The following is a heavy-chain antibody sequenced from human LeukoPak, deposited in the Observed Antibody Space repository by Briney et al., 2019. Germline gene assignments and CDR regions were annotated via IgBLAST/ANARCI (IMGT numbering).Heavy chain of an antibody. J-gene: IGHJ4*02. V-gene: IGHV4-4*07. CDR2: IYTSGST. D-gene: IGHD4-11*01. CDR1: RGSFSSYY. CDR3: ARAQGVTSWFDY. Sequence: PSETLSLTCTVSRGSFSSYYWSWIRQPAGKGLEWIGRIYTSGSTNYNPSLKSRVTISLDTSKNQFSVRLSSVTTADTALYYCARAQGVTSWFDYWGQGTLVTVSS.